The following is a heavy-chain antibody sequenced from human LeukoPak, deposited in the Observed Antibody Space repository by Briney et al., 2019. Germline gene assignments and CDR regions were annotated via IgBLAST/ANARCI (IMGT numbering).Heavy chain of an antibody. CDR3: ARIGITIFGVVILDAFDI. D-gene: IGHD3-3*01. Sequence: GASVKVSCKASGYTFTSYGISWVRQAPGQGLEWMGWISAYNGNTNYAQKLQGRVTMTTDTSTSTAYMELRSLRSDDTAVYYCARIGITIFGVVILDAFDIWGQGTMVTVSS. V-gene: IGHV1-18*01. CDR1: GYTFTSYG. CDR2: ISAYNGNT. J-gene: IGHJ3*02.